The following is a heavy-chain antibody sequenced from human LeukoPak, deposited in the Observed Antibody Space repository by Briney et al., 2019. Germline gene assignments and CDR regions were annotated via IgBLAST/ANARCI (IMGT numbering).Heavy chain of an antibody. Sequence: SETLSLTCGVDGGSFSGYYWSWIRQPPGKGLEWIGEINHSGSTNYNPSLKSRVTISVDTSKNQFSLKLSSVTAADTAVYYCARLLSVVAATLGFDPWGQGTLVTVSS. D-gene: IGHD2-15*01. V-gene: IGHV4-34*01. J-gene: IGHJ5*02. CDR1: GGSFSGYY. CDR3: ARLLSVVAATLGFDP. CDR2: INHSGST.